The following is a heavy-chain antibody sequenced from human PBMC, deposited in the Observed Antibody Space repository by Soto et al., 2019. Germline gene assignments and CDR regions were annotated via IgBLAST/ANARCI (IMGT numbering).Heavy chain of an antibody. CDR1: GFTFSSYG. D-gene: IGHD2-15*01. Sequence: QVQLVESGGGVVQPGRSLRLSCAASGFTFSSYGMHWVRQAPGKGLEWVAVIWYDGSNKYYADSVKGRFTISRDNSKNXLYXQMNRLRAEDTAVYYCARDGYCSGGSCYSVPVFDYWGQGTLVTVSS. CDR3: ARDGYCSGGSCYSVPVFDY. V-gene: IGHV3-33*01. J-gene: IGHJ4*02. CDR2: IWYDGSNK.